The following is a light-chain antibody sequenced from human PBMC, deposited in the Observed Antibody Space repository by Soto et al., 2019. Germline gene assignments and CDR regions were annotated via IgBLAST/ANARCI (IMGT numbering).Light chain of an antibody. Sequence: DIQMTQSPSSLSVSVGDRVTITCQASQDISNYLNWYQQKPGKAPKLLIYDASNLETGVPSRFSGDGSGTDFTFTISSLQPEDIATYYCQQYDNLPRYTFGQGTKLEIK. J-gene: IGKJ2*01. CDR3: QQYDNLPRYT. CDR1: QDISNY. V-gene: IGKV1-33*01. CDR2: DAS.